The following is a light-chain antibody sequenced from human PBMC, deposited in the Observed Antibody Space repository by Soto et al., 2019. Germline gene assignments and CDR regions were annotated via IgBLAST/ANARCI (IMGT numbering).Light chain of an antibody. CDR1: QSVRSG. J-gene: IGKJ5*01. Sequence: DIPMPHSPSILSANVGDRVTITCRASQSVRSGLARYLPKPGKAPKLLMYKASSLERGVPARFSGSGSGTDFTLTISSLQPEDFAIYLCQPADSFPSTFGQPTR. CDR3: QPADSFPST. V-gene: IGKV1-5*03. CDR2: KAS.